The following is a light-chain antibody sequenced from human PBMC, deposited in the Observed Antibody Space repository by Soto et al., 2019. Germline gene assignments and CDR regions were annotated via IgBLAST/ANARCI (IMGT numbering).Light chain of an antibody. CDR2: WAS. Sequence: DIVMTQSPDSLAVSLGERATINCKSSQSVLYSSNNKNYLAWYQQKPGQPPKLLIYWASTRESGVPDRFSGSGSGTDFSLTISSLQAEDVAVDYGQHYYRTPWTFGQGTKVYSK. V-gene: IGKV4-1*01. CDR3: QHYYRTPWT. J-gene: IGKJ1*01. CDR1: QSVLYSSNNKNY.